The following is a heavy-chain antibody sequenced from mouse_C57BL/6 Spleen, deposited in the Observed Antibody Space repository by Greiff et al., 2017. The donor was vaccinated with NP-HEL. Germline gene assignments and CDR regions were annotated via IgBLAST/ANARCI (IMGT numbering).Heavy chain of an antibody. CDR3: ARQDYYGSTHWYFDV. V-gene: IGHV5-9*01. J-gene: IGHJ1*03. CDR2: ISGGGGNT. CDR1: GFTFSSYT. D-gene: IGHD1-1*01. Sequence: EVQRVESGGGLVKPGGSLKLSCAASGFTFSSYTMSWVRQTPEKRLEWVATISGGGGNTYYPDSVKGRFTISRDNAKNTLYLQMSSLRSEDTALYYCARQDYYGSTHWYFDVWGTGTTVTVSS.